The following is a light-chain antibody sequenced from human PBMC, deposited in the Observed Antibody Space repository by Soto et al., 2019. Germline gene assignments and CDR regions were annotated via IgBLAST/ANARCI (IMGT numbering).Light chain of an antibody. CDR1: QGISNY. V-gene: IGKV1-27*01. CDR3: QNYYDGPWT. CDR2: AAS. Sequence: DILMTQSPSSLSASVGDRVTITCRASQGISNYLVWYQQKPGKVPKLLIYAASTLQGGFTTRFSGSGSGTGFTLSISSLQPKYVATSYCQNYYDGPWTYGQGPKV. J-gene: IGKJ1*01.